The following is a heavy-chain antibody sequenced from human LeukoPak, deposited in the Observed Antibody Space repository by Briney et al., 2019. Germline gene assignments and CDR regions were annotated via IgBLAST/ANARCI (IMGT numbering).Heavy chain of an antibody. CDR3: ARDLMIVVAYDAFDI. Sequence: SETLSLTCTVSGGSISSYYWSWIRQPAGKGLEWIGRIYTSGSTNYNPSLKSRVTMSVDTSKNQFSLKLSSVTAADTAVYSCARDLMIVVAYDAFDIWGQGTMVTVSS. CDR2: IYTSGST. V-gene: IGHV4-4*07. J-gene: IGHJ3*02. CDR1: GGSISSYY. D-gene: IGHD3-22*01.